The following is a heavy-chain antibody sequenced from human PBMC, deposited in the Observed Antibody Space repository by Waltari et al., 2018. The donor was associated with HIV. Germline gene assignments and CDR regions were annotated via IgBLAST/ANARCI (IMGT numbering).Heavy chain of an antibody. CDR3: ARGHYYDGSGAYYDYGMDV. Sequence: QVQLRESGPGLVKPSETLSLTCTVSGDSISVYYWSWIRQPPGKGLEWIGYIHYSGRSDYMPSLKSRVTISVDTSKNQFSLKLRSVTAADTAVYYCARGHYYDGSGAYYDYGMDVWGQGTTVTVS. CDR2: IHYSGRS. CDR1: GDSISVYY. D-gene: IGHD3-22*01. J-gene: IGHJ6*02. V-gene: IGHV4-59*01.